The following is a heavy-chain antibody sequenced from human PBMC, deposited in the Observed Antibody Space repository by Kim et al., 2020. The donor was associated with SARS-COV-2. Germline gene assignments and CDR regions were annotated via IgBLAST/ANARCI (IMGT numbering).Heavy chain of an antibody. J-gene: IGHJ4*02. V-gene: IGHV3-23*01. CDR3: AKSGERVVVIKSLATDY. D-gene: IGHD3-22*01. Sequence: VKGRFTISRDNSKNTLYLQMNSLRAEDTAVYYCAKSGERVVVIKSLATDYWGQGTLVTVSS.